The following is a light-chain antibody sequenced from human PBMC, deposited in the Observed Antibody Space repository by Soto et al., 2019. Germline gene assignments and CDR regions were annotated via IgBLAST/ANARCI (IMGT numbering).Light chain of an antibody. V-gene: IGLV1-36*01. CDR3: AAWDDSLNGLYV. CDR1: SSNLGAGYD. J-gene: IGLJ1*01. Sequence: QSVLTQPPSVSGAPGQRVTISCTGNSSNLGAGYDVHWYQQLPGAAPKLVIYYDDLLPSGVSDRFSGSKSGTSASLAISGLQSEDEADYYCAAWDDSLNGLYVFGTGTKLTVL. CDR2: YDD.